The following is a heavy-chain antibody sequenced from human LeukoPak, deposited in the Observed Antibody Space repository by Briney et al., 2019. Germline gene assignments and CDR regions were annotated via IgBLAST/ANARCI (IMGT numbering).Heavy chain of an antibody. D-gene: IGHD1-7*01. CDR3: ARLGELRPDYFDY. Sequence: SETLSLTCTVSGGSISSGSYYWSWIRQPAGKGLEWIGRIYTSGSTNYNPSLKSRVTISVDTSKNQFSLKLSSVTAADTAVYYCARLGELRPDYFDYWGQGTLVTVSS. CDR2: IYTSGST. J-gene: IGHJ4*02. CDR1: GGSISSGSYY. V-gene: IGHV4-61*02.